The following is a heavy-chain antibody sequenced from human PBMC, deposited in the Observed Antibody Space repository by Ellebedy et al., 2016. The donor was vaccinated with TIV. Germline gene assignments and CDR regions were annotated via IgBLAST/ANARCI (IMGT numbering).Heavy chain of an antibody. J-gene: IGHJ1*01. CDR3: AISTVMIHFQH. D-gene: IGHD3-16*01. CDR1: GFTFSSYA. Sequence: GESLKISCTASGFTFSSYAMSWVRQAPGKGLEWVSGISYSGSSTYYADAAKGRFTISSDNAKNSLFLQMNGLRAEDTAVYYCAISTVMIHFQHWGQGTLVTVSS. V-gene: IGHV3-23*01. CDR2: ISYSGSST.